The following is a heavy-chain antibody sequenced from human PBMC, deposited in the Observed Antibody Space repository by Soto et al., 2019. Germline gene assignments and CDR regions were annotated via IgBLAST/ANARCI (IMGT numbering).Heavy chain of an antibody. CDR3: AKSFQNWNYVLSDL. V-gene: IGHV3-23*01. J-gene: IGHJ1*01. CDR2: ISGSGDRT. CDR1: GFTFSSDA. Sequence: PGGSLRLSCAASGFTFSSDAMNWVRQAPGKGLEWVSTISGSGDRTWYADSVKGRFTMSRDNSKNTLYLQMNSLRAEDTAVYYCAKSFQNWNYVLSDLWGQGALVTVS. D-gene: IGHD1-7*01.